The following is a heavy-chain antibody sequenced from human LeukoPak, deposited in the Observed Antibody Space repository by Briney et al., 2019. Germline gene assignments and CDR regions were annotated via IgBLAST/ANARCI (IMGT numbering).Heavy chain of an antibody. Sequence: GGSLRLSCVGSGFTFSTYWIHWVRQAPGKGLAWVSRITNDESSANYAVSVNGRFIVSRDKANSTVYLQMNSLTAEDTAVYYCARDGGAATPYDYWGQGTLVTVSS. CDR2: ITNDESSA. CDR1: GFTFSTYW. CDR3: ARDGGAATPYDY. V-gene: IGHV3-74*01. D-gene: IGHD2-15*01. J-gene: IGHJ4*02.